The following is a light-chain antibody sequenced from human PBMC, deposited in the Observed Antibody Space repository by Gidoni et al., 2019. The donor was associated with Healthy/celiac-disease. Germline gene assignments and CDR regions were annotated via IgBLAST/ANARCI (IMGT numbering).Light chain of an antibody. CDR3: QAWDSSTAV. V-gene: IGLV3-1*01. CDR2: HDS. J-gene: IGLJ2*01. Sequence: SYELTQPPSVSVSPGQTASITCSGDKLGDKYACWYQQQPGQSPVLVIYHDSKRPSGIPERFSGSNSGNTATLTISGTQAMDEADYYCQAWDSSTAVFGGGTKLTVL. CDR1: KLGDKY.